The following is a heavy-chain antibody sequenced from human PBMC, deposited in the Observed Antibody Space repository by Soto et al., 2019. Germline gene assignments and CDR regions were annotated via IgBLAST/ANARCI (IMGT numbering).Heavy chain of an antibody. D-gene: IGHD2-21*01. CDR1: GFTFNTYD. V-gene: IGHV3-21*01. CDR3: VRSGTARLLRHSWFDT. CDR2: ITTSSAYI. J-gene: IGHJ5*02. Sequence: EVQLVESGGGLVKPGGSLRLSCAASGFTFNTYDMNWVRQAPGKGLEWVSSITTSSAYIYYADSLRGRITISRDNAKNSLFLHMNSLRPEDTAVYYCVRSGTARLLRHSWFDTWGQGTLVTVSS.